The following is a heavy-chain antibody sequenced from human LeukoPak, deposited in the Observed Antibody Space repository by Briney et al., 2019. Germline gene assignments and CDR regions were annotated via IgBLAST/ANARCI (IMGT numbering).Heavy chain of an antibody. V-gene: IGHV3-30*04. J-gene: IGHJ4*02. CDR1: GFTFSSYA. CDR2: ISYDGSNK. CDR3: AMEVVPAAFDY. D-gene: IGHD2-2*01. Sequence: GGSPRLSCAASGFTFSSYAMHWVRQAPGKGLEWVAVISYDGSNKYYADSVKGRFTISRDNSKNTLYLQMNSLRAEDTAVYYCAMEVVPAAFDYWGQGTLVTVS.